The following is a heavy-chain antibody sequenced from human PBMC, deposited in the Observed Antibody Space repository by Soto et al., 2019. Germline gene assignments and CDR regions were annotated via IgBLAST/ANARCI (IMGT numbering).Heavy chain of an antibody. Sequence: GGSLRLSCAASGFTFSTYWMHWVRQAPGKGLVWVSRLNSDGSSRYYGDSMKGRVTISRDNAKNTMYLQMNSLRDEDTAVYYCARGLKNKYGMDVWGQGTTVTVSS. J-gene: IGHJ6*02. V-gene: IGHV3-74*01. CDR1: GFTFSTYW. CDR3: ARGLKNKYGMDV. D-gene: IGHD3-16*01. CDR2: LNSDGSSR.